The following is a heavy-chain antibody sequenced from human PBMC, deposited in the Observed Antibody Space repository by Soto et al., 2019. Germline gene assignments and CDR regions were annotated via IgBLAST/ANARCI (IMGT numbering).Heavy chain of an antibody. CDR2: IYYSGST. CDR1: GGSISSSSYY. V-gene: IGHV4-39*01. D-gene: IGHD6-6*01. Sequence: SETLSLTCTVSGGSISSSSYYWGWIRQPPGKGLEWIGSIYYSGSTYYNPSLKSRVTISVDTSKNQFSLKLSSVTAADTAVYYCARQGAARPSGYFDYWGQGTLVTVSS. J-gene: IGHJ4*02. CDR3: ARQGAARPSGYFDY.